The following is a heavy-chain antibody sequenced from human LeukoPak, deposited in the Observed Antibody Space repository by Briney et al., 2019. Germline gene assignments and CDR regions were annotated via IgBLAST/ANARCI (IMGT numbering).Heavy chain of an antibody. CDR3: ARCPVDGSDSSGRRWFDP. V-gene: IGHV4-30-2*01. Sequence: SETLSLTCAVSGGSISSGGYSWSWIRQPPGKGLEWIGYIYHSGSTYYNPSLKSRVTISVDRSKNQFSLKLSSVTAADTAVYYCARCPVDGSDSSGRRWFDPWGQGTLVTVSS. D-gene: IGHD3-22*01. J-gene: IGHJ5*02. CDR1: GGSISSGGYS. CDR2: IYHSGST.